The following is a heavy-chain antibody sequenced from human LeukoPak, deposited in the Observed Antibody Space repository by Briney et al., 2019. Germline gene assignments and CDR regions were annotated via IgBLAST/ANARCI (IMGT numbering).Heavy chain of an antibody. CDR3: ASLFSAYYFDY. CDR2: IYSGGGT. J-gene: IGHJ4*02. CDR1: GFTVSGNS. Sequence: PGGSLRLSCAASGFTVSGNSMSWVRQAPGKGLEWVSVIYSGGGTYYADSVKDRFTISRDNSKNTLYLQMNSLRAEDTAVYYCASLFSAYYFDYWGQGTLVTVSS. D-gene: IGHD1-26*01. V-gene: IGHV3-66*01.